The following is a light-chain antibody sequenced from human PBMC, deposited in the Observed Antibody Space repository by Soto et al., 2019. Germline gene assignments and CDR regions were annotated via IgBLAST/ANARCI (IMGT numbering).Light chain of an antibody. CDR1: QGISNY. Sequence: DIQMTQSPSSLSASVGDRVTITCRASQGISNYLAWYQQIPGKVPKLLISGASILQSGVPSRFSGRDSGTDFTLTISSLQPEDVATYYCQKYTNVPAFGGGTKVEIK. V-gene: IGKV1-27*01. CDR2: GAS. J-gene: IGKJ4*01. CDR3: QKYTNVPA.